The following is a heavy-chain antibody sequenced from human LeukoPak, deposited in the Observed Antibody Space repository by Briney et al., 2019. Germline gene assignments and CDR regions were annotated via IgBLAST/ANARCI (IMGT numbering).Heavy chain of an antibody. Sequence: GGSLRLSCAASGFTFSSYWMSWVRQAPGKGLEWVANIKQDGSEKYYVDSVKGRFTISRDNAKNSLYLQMNSLRAEDTAVYYCASPQGSFNYYDSSGYGYWGQGTLVTVSS. CDR1: GFTFSSYW. D-gene: IGHD3-22*01. V-gene: IGHV3-7*01. J-gene: IGHJ4*02. CDR3: ASPQGSFNYYDSSGYGY. CDR2: IKQDGSEK.